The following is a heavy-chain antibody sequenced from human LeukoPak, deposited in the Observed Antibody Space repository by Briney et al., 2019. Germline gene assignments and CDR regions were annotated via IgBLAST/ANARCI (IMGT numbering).Heavy chain of an antibody. Sequence: LETLSLTCTVSGGSISSYYWSWIRQPPGKGLEWIGYIYYSGSTNYNPSLKSRVTISVDTSKNQFSLKLSSVTAADTAVYYCARHPDYYDSSGYFDYWGQGTLVTVSS. CDR1: GGSISSYY. J-gene: IGHJ4*02. CDR2: IYYSGST. V-gene: IGHV4-59*08. D-gene: IGHD3-22*01. CDR3: ARHPDYYDSSGYFDY.